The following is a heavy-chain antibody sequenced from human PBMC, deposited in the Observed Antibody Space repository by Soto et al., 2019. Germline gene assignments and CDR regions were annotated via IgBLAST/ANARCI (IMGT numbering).Heavy chain of an antibody. Sequence: QVQLVESGGGLVKPGGSLRLSCAASGFTFNDYYMSWIRQTPGKGLEWISYISSGGTTIYYADSVKGRFTISRDNVKKSLYLQMNSLRAEDTAVYYCAGQYDPVPRSAFDIWGQGAMVTVSS. J-gene: IGHJ3*02. CDR2: ISSGGTTI. V-gene: IGHV3-11*01. CDR1: GFTFNDYY. D-gene: IGHD3-16*01. CDR3: AGQYDPVPRSAFDI.